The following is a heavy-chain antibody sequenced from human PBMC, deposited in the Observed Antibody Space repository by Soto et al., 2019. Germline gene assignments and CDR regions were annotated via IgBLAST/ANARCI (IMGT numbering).Heavy chain of an antibody. J-gene: IGHJ5*02. CDR2: LHSDVST. Sequence: GGSLRLSCAVSGFTVRSNSITWVRQAPGQGLEWVSVLHSDVSTYYVDSVKGRFVISRDSSKNTVYLQMNSLRAEDTAIYYCARELGGSWYNWFDPWGQGTLVTVSS. D-gene: IGHD2-15*01. V-gene: IGHV3-53*01. CDR1: GFTVRSNS. CDR3: ARELGGSWYNWFDP.